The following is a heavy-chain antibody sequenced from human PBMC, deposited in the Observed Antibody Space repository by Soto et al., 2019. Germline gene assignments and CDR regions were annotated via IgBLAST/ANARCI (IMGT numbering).Heavy chain of an antibody. V-gene: IGHV2-5*02. D-gene: IGHD3-10*01. J-gene: IGHJ6*02. CDR2: IYWDDDE. CDR3: VRNWRYYGGVYCYGMDA. CDR1: AFSLNTGGVG. Sequence: ITLKESGPTLVKPTQTLTLTCTFSAFSLNTGGVGVGWVRQPRGKAMEWLGLIYWDDDERYRPSLRSRLTITTDTINNPVVLTMTHMDPADTATYCCVRNWRYYGGVYCYGMDAWGQGTTVTVSS.